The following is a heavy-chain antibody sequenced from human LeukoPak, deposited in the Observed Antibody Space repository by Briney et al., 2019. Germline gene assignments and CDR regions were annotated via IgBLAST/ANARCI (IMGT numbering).Heavy chain of an antibody. V-gene: IGHV1-3*01. CDR2: INAGNGNT. CDR1: GYSFTSYA. D-gene: IGHD1-1*01. CDR3: ARGSNWNDEGGWFDP. Sequence: ASVKVSCKASGYSFTSYAMHWVRQAPGQRLEWMGWINAGNGNTKYSQKFQGRVTITRDTSARTAYMELSSLRSEDTAVYYWARGSNWNDEGGWFDPWGQGTLVTVSS. J-gene: IGHJ5*02.